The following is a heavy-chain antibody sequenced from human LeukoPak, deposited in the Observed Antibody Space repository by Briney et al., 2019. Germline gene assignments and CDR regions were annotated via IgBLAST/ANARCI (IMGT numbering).Heavy chain of an antibody. D-gene: IGHD6-25*01. CDR3: AREGGDPRWLDP. J-gene: IGHJ5*02. V-gene: IGHV4-4*07. CDR1: GGSISSYY. Sequence: SETLSLTCTVSGGSISSYYWSWIRQPPGKGLEWIGRINTSGSTNYNPSLRSRVTMSVSTSKNQFSLNLTSVTAADTAVYSCAREGGDPRWLDPWGQGTLVTVSS. CDR2: INTSGST.